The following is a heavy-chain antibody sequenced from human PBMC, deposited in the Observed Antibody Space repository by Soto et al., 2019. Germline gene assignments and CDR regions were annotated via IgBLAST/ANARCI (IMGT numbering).Heavy chain of an antibody. CDR2: IYYRGTA. Sequence: PSETLSLTCTVSGVSININKWWSWVRQPPGKGPEWIGEIYYRGTANYNPSLKSRVTISVDKSKNQFSLNLTSVTAADTAVYYCVAMAGMWTTVFWFEPWGQGALVTAPQ. CDR1: GVSININKW. J-gene: IGHJ5*02. V-gene: IGHV4-4*02. CDR3: VAMAGMWTTVFWFEP. D-gene: IGHD6-19*01.